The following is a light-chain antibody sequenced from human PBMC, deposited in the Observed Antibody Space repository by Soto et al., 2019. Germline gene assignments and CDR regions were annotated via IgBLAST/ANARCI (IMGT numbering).Light chain of an antibody. V-gene: IGLV7-43*01. Sequence: QTVVTQEPSLTVSPGGTVTLTCASSTGPVTSDNYPNWFQQKPGQAPRPLIYSTGNKHSWTPARFSGALLGGKAALTLAAVQPEDEAEYYCLLYYGGVRVFGGGPKLTVL. CDR1: TGPVTSDNY. CDR2: STG. J-gene: IGLJ2*01. CDR3: LLYYGGVRV.